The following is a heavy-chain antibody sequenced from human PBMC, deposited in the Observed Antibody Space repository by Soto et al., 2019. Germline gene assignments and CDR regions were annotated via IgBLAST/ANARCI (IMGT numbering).Heavy chain of an antibody. CDR2: INHSGST. CDR3: ARGPHAQAYYYGSARKPNYFDY. Sequence: PSETLSLTCAVYGGSFSGYYWSWIRQPPGKGLEWIGEINHSGSTNYNPSLKSRVTISVDTSKNQFSLKLSSVTAADTAVYYCARGPHAQAYYYGSARKPNYFDYWGQGTLVTVSS. J-gene: IGHJ4*02. D-gene: IGHD3-10*01. V-gene: IGHV4-34*01. CDR1: GGSFSGYY.